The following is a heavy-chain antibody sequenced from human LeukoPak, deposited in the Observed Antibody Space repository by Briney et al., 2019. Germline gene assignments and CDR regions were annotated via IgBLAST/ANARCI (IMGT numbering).Heavy chain of an antibody. CDR3: ARGSTGTTSRNHFDY. Sequence: PSETLSLTCTVSGGSISSGGYYWSWIRQHPGKGLEWIGYIYYSGSTYYNPSLKSRVTISVDTSKNQFSLKLSSVTAADTAVYYCARGSTGTTSRNHFDYWGQGTLVTVSS. V-gene: IGHV4-31*03. D-gene: IGHD1-7*01. CDR1: GGSISSGGYY. CDR2: IYYSGST. J-gene: IGHJ4*02.